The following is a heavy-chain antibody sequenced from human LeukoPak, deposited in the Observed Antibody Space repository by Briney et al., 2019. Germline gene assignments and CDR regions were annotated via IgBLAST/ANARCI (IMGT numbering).Heavy chain of an antibody. D-gene: IGHD3-10*01. Sequence: GGSLRFSCAASGFTFSNYWMSWVRQAPGKGLEWVANIREDGSEKYYVDSVKGQFTISRDNAKNSLFLQMDSLRAEDTAVYYCARDLAGHYYGSGSSFDYWGQGTLVTVS. CDR3: ARDLAGHYYGSGSSFDY. CDR1: GFTFSNYW. CDR2: IREDGSEK. V-gene: IGHV3-7*01. J-gene: IGHJ4*02.